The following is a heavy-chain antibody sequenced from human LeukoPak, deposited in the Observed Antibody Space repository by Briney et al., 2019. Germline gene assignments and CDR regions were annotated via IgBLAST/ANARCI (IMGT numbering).Heavy chain of an antibody. V-gene: IGHV4-59*01. Sequence: SETLSLTCTVSGGSISSYYWSWIRQPPGKGLEWIGYIYYSGSTNYNPSLKSRVTISVDTSKNQFSLKLSSVTAADTAVYYCARGWNLITYDYVWGSYRPYAFDIWGQGTMVTVSS. J-gene: IGHJ3*02. CDR3: ARGWNLITYDYVWGSYRPYAFDI. D-gene: IGHD3-16*02. CDR2: IYYSGST. CDR1: GGSISSYY.